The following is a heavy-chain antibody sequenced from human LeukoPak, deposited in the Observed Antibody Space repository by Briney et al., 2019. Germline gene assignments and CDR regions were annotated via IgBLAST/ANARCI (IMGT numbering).Heavy chain of an antibody. D-gene: IGHD6-6*01. V-gene: IGHV3-23*01. CDR1: GFTFTNYA. J-gene: IGHJ6*02. CDR2: ISGSGGST. CDR3: AKDPYSSSSGGPYAMDV. Sequence: GGSLRLSCAASGFTFTNYAMNWVRQAPGKRLEWVSGISGSGGSTYYADSVKGRFTISRDNSQNTLYLQMNSLRAEDTAVYYCAKDPYSSSSGGPYAMDVWGQGTTVTVSS.